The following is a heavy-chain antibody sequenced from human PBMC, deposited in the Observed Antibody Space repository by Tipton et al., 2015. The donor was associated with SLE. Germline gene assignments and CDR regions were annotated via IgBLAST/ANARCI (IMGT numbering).Heavy chain of an antibody. CDR2: IIPYFGTT. Sequence: QLVQSGPEVKKPGASMKISCRGSGYGFHSYGVSWVRQAPGQGLHWMGRIIPYFGTTNYAPRLQGRVTIGTDETTNTVYMELRSLRSDDTAMYYCAESPLGVLEPRSPLDSWGQGTLVTVSS. V-gene: IGHV1-69*05. J-gene: IGHJ4*02. D-gene: IGHD1-1*01. CDR1: GYGFHSYG. CDR3: AESPLGVLEPRSPLDS.